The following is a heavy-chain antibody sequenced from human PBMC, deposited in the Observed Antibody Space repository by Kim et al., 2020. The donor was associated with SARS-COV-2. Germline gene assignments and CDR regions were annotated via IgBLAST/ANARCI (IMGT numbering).Heavy chain of an antibody. CDR1: GYTFTGYY. V-gene: IGHV1-2*06. Sequence: ASVKVSCKASGYTFTGYYMHWVRQAPGQGLEWMGRINPNSGGTNYAQKFQGRVTMTRDTSISTAYMELSRLRSDDTAVYYCARDRSARVTMVRGVTSYGMDVWGQGTTVTVSS. J-gene: IGHJ6*02. CDR3: ARDRSARVTMVRGVTSYGMDV. CDR2: INPNSGGT. D-gene: IGHD3-10*01.